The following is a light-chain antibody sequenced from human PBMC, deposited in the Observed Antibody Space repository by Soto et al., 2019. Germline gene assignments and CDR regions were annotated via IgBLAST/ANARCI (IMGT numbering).Light chain of an antibody. CDR3: SSYTGSSTLV. CDR1: SSDVGGYNY. V-gene: IGLV2-14*01. J-gene: IGLJ1*01. CDR2: EVS. Sequence: QSALTQPASVSGSPGQSIAISCTGTSSDVGGYNYVSWYQQHPGKAPKFMIYEVSNRPSGVSNRFSGSKSGNTASLTISGLPAEDEADYYCSSYTGSSTLVFGTGTKVTVL.